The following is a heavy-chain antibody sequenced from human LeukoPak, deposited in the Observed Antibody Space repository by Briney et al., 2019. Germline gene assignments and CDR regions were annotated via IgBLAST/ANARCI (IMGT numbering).Heavy chain of an antibody. CDR2: IHTSGST. CDR1: GDSISSSY. CDR3: ARVRLGRGLDY. J-gene: IGHJ4*02. Sequence: SETLSLTCTVSGDSISSSYWGWIWQPAGKGLEWIGRIHTSGSTYYSPSLKSRVTMSVDTSTNQFSLKLSSVTAADTAIYYCARVRLGRGLDYWGQGTLVTVSS. D-gene: IGHD6-19*01. V-gene: IGHV4-4*07.